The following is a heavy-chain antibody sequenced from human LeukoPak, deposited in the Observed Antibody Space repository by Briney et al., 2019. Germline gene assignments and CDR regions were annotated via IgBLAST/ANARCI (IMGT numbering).Heavy chain of an antibody. D-gene: IGHD5-12*01. V-gene: IGHV3-23*01. CDR3: AKYVDIVATIGIDY. CDR2: ISGSGGST. J-gene: IGHJ4*02. CDR1: GFTFSSYA. Sequence: PGGSLRLSWAASGFTFSSYAMSWVRQAPGKGLEWVSAISGSGGSTYYADSVKGRFTISRDNSKNTLYLQMNSLRAEDTAVYYCAKYVDIVATIGIDYWGQGTLVTVSS.